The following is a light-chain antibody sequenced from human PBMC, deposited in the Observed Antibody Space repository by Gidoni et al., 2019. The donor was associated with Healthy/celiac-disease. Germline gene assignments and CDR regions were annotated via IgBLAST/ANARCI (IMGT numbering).Light chain of an antibody. J-gene: IGKJ1*01. CDR2: DAP. CDR3: QQRSNWPPWT. CDR1: QRVSSY. Sequence: EIVLTQSPATLSLSPGERATLSCRASQRVSSYLAWYQQKPGQAPRLLIYDAPNRATGIPARFSGSGSGTDFTLTISSLEPEDFAVYYCQQRSNWPPWTFXXXTKMEIK. V-gene: IGKV3-11*01.